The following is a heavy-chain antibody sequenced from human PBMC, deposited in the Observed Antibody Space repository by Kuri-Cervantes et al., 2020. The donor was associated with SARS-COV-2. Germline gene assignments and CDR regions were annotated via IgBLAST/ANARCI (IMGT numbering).Heavy chain of an antibody. Sequence: GESLKISCATSGFTFNGYTMHWVRQAPGKGLEWVSSISIRSSYIYYADSVKGRFTISRDNAENSLYLQMDSLRAEDTALYYCAKDRAYRGPDAFDVWGQGTMVTVSS. D-gene: IGHD5-18*01. V-gene: IGHV3-21*04. CDR2: ISIRSSYI. CDR1: GFTFNGYT. J-gene: IGHJ3*01. CDR3: AKDRAYRGPDAFDV.